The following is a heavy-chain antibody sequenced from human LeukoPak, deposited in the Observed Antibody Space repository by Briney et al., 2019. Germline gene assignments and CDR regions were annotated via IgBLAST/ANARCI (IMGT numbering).Heavy chain of an antibody. D-gene: IGHD6-13*01. CDR2: IYTSGST. J-gene: IGHJ4*02. Sequence: SETLSLTCTVSGGSISSYYWSWIRQPAGKGLEWIGHIYTSGSTNYNPSLKSRVTISVDTSKNQFSLKLSSVTAADTAVYYCARHGIFSSSWYGAPSSGVDYWDQGTLVTVSS. CDR3: ARHGIFSSSWYGAPSSGVDY. CDR1: GGSISSYY. V-gene: IGHV4-4*07.